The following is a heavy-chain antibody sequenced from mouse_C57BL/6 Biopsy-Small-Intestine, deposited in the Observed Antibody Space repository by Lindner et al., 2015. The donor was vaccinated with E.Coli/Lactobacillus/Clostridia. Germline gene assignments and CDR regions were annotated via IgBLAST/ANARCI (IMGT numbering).Heavy chain of an antibody. CDR2: LIAGNGNT. CDR3: ARRGDGYKYDY. V-gene: IGHV1-84*02. Sequence: SVKVSCKASGYTFTTYPIHWVRQAPGQRLEWMGWLIAGNGNTKYSQKLQGRVTITRDTSASTAYMELSSLRSEDTAVYYCARRGDGYKYDYWGQGTLVTVSS. CDR1: GYTFTTYP. J-gene: IGHJ4*01. D-gene: IGHD2-3*01.